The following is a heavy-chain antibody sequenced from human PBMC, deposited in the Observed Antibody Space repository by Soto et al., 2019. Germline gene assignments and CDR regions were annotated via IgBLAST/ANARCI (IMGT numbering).Heavy chain of an antibody. D-gene: IGHD3-10*01. CDR2: VKSKTHGGTA. J-gene: IGHJ4*02. Sequence: GGSLRLSCVGSGFTFSDAWMNWVRQAPGKGLEWVARVKSKTHGGTADYAAPVKGRFTMSRDDSENTVFLQMNSLKTEDTAVYYCSKGGYYPDSWGPGTLVTVS. CDR1: GFTFSDAW. CDR3: SKGGYYPDS. V-gene: IGHV3-15*01.